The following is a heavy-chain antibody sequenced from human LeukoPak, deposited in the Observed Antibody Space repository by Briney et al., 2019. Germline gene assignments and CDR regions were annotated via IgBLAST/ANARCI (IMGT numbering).Heavy chain of an antibody. Sequence: ASVKVSCKASGYTFTSYDINWVRQATGQGLEWMGWMNRNSGNTGYAQKFQGRVTMTRNTSISTAYMELSSLRAADTAVYYCARSFYSSSWYWDYYYYYGMDVWGQGTTVTVSS. CDR2: MNRNSGNT. V-gene: IGHV1-8*01. D-gene: IGHD6-13*01. CDR1: GYTFTSYD. CDR3: ARSFYSSSWYWDYYYYYGMDV. J-gene: IGHJ6*02.